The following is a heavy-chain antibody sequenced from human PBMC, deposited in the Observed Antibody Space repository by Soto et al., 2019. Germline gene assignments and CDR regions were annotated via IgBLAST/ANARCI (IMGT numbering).Heavy chain of an antibody. J-gene: IGHJ4*02. CDR3: ARHGPPMITFGGVIVDFDY. CDR2: IYYSGST. D-gene: IGHD3-16*02. Sequence: SETLSLTCTVSGGSISSFYWSWIRQPPGKGLEWIGYIYYSGSTNYNPSLKSRVTISVDTSKNQFSLKLSSVTAADTAVYYCARHGPPMITFGGVIVDFDYWGQGTLVTVSS. CDR1: GGSISSFY. V-gene: IGHV4-59*08.